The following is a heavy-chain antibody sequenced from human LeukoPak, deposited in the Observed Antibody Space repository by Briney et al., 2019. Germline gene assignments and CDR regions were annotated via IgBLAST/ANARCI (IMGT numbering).Heavy chain of an antibody. J-gene: IGHJ4*02. V-gene: IGHV3-23*01. Sequence: GGSLRLSCAASGFTFSSYAMSWVRQAPGKGLEWVSAISGSGGSTYYADSVKGRFTISRDNAKNSLYLQMNSLRAEDTALYYCARAGYCSGGSCPVGYFDYWGQGTLVTVSS. CDR1: GFTFSSYA. CDR3: ARAGYCSGGSCPVGYFDY. D-gene: IGHD2-15*01. CDR2: ISGSGGST.